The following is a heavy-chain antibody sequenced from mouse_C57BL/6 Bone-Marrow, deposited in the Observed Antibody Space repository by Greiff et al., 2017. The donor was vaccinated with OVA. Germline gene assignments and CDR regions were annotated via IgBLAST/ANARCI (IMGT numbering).Heavy chain of an antibody. CDR1: GYTFTDYY. CDR2: LYPGSGNT. Sequence: QVQLKESGAELVRPGASVKLSCKASGYTFTDYYINWVKQRPGQGLEWLARLYPGSGNTYYNEKFKGKATLTAEKSSSTAYMQLSSLTSEDSAVYFCARSLAYYSNNDYWGQGTSVTVSS. V-gene: IGHV1-76*01. D-gene: IGHD2-5*01. J-gene: IGHJ4*01. CDR3: ARSLAYYSNNDY.